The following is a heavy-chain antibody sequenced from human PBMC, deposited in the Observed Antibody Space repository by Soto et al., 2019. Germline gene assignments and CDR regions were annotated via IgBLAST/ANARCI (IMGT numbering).Heavy chain of an antibody. D-gene: IGHD4-17*01. CDR2: INSDATTT. V-gene: IGHV3-74*01. J-gene: IGHJ2*01. CDR1: GFTFSTYW. Sequence: EVQLVESGGGLVQPGGSLRLSCAASGFTFSTYWMHWVRQVPGKGLLWVSRINSDATTTTYADSVQGRFTISRDNAKDTLFLQMERLSVEDTALYYCARVTYGVNIYFDLWGRGTLVTVSS. CDR3: ARVTYGVNIYFDL.